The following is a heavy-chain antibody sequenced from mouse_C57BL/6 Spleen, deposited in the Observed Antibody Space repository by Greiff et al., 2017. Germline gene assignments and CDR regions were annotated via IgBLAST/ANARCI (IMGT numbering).Heavy chain of an antibody. Sequence: VKLMESDAELVKPGASVKISCKVSGYTFTDHTIHWMKQRPEQGLEWIGYIYPRDGSTKYNEKFKGKATLTADKSSSTAYMQLNSLTSEDSAVYFCARGDPGNYVGDYWGQGTTLTVSS. CDR1: GYTFTDHT. CDR3: ARGDPGNYVGDY. CDR2: IYPRDGST. J-gene: IGHJ2*01. D-gene: IGHD2-1*01. V-gene: IGHV1-78*01.